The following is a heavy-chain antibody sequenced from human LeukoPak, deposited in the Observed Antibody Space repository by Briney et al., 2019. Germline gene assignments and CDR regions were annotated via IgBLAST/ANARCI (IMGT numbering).Heavy chain of an antibody. CDR2: LYYSGST. Sequence: SETLSLTCSVSGGSISSSNYCWGWIRQPPGKGLEWIGSLYYSGSTNYNPSLKSRVAISVDTSKNQFSLKLSSVTAADTAVYYCAGAYSSYEYYFNYWGQGTLVTVSS. D-gene: IGHD5-12*01. CDR3: AGAYSSYEYYFNY. J-gene: IGHJ4*01. CDR1: GGSISSSNYC. V-gene: IGHV4-39*01.